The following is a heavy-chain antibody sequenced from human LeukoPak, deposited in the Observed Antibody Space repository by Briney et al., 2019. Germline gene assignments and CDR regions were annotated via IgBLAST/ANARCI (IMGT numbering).Heavy chain of an antibody. V-gene: IGHV3-23*01. CDR2: IPVSGSST. CDR1: GFTFSSYA. CDR3: AKKRITVPGTPYFDY. Sequence: GSLRLSCTASGFTFSSYAVSWVRQAPGKGLEWVSGIPVSGSSTYYADSVKGRFTISRDNSKSTLYLQMNSLRGEDTAIYYCAKKRITVPGTPYFDYWGQGTLVTVSS. J-gene: IGHJ4*02. D-gene: IGHD6-19*01.